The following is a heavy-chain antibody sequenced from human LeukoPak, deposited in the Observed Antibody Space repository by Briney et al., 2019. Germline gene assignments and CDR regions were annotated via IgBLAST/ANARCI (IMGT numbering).Heavy chain of an antibody. CDR1: GFTFSSYA. J-gene: IGHJ5*02. Sequence: GRYLRLYCAASGFTFSSYAMHWVRQAPGKGLEWVAVISHDGSNKYYADSVKGRFTISRDNSKNTLYLQMNSLRAEDTAVYYCARRRIAAAGTLMDPWGQRTLVTVSS. V-gene: IGHV3-30-3*01. CDR2: ISHDGSNK. D-gene: IGHD6-13*01. CDR3: ARRRIAAAGTLMDP.